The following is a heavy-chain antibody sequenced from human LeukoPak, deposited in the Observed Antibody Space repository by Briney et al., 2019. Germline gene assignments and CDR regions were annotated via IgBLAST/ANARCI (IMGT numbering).Heavy chain of an antibody. D-gene: IGHD2-2*01. V-gene: IGHV3-11*06. CDR2: VGISSGNT. J-gene: IGHJ4*02. CDR3: ARDTKYAFDN. Sequence: SLVSQAAGMGLEWISYVGISSGNTKYADSVKGRFTISGDKAKNSLYLQMNSLRVEDTAVYYCARDTKYAFDNWGQGTLVTVSS.